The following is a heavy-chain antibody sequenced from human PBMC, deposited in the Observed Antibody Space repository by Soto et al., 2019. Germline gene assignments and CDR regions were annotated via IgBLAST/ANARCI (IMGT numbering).Heavy chain of an antibody. V-gene: IGHV5-10-1*01. Sequence: GESLKISCKGSGYSVTSYWISWVRQMPGKGLEWMGRTDPSDSYTNYSPSFQGHVTISADKSISTAYLQWSSLKASDTAMYYCERHIPYCGGDCYHRWGQGTLVTVSS. D-gene: IGHD2-21*02. CDR2: TDPSDSYT. J-gene: IGHJ5*02. CDR3: ERHIPYCGGDCYHR. CDR1: GYSVTSYW.